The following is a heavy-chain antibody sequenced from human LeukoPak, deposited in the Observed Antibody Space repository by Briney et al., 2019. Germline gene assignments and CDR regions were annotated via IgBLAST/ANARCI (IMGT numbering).Heavy chain of an antibody. D-gene: IGHD2-15*01. CDR3: AKSGLHRFDY. CDR1: GFTFDDYA. V-gene: IGHV3-9*01. J-gene: IGHJ4*02. Sequence: PGGSLRLSCAASGFTFDDYAMHWVRQAPGKGLEWVSGISWNSGSIGYADSVKGRFTISRDNAKNSLYLQMNSLRAEDTAVYYCAKSGLHRFDYWGQGTLVTVSS. CDR2: ISWNSGSI.